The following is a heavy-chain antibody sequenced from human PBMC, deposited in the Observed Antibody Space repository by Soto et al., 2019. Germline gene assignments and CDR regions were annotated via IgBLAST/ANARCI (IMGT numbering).Heavy chain of an antibody. Sequence: PXETLSLTCAVYGGSFSGYYWSWIRQPPGKGLEWIGEINHSGSTNYNPSLKSRVTISVDTSKNQFSLKLSSVTAADTAVYYCARPYYYDSSGYYLYWGQGSLVTVSS. D-gene: IGHD3-22*01. V-gene: IGHV4-34*01. J-gene: IGHJ4*02. CDR3: ARPYYYDSSGYYLY. CDR1: GGSFSGYY. CDR2: INHSGST.